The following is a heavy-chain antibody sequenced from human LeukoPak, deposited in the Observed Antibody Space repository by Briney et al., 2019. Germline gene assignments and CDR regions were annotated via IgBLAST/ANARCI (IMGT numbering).Heavy chain of an antibody. D-gene: IGHD4-11*01. CDR1: GFTFSSYA. J-gene: IGHJ6*03. Sequence: PGGSLRLSCAASGFTFSSYAMHWVRQAPGKGLEWVAVISYDGSNKYYADSVKGRFTISRDNSKNTLYLQMNSLRAEDTAVYYCARDGSVTAYYYYYMDVWGKGTTVTVSS. CDR2: ISYDGSNK. CDR3: ARDGSVTAYYYYYMDV. V-gene: IGHV3-30-3*01.